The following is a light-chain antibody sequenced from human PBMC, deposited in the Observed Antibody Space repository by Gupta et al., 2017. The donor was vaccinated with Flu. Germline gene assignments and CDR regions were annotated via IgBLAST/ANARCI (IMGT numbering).Light chain of an antibody. CDR3: QQVNYIPWT. J-gene: IGKJ1*01. V-gene: IGKV1-9*01. CDR1: HGISTY. Sequence: GDRVTLPCRAGHGISTYLVWYHQKAGKAPHLLIYVASILQSGVPSRFSGSGAGTEFTLPISSLQAEDFATYYCQQVNYIPWTFGHGTKVEIK. CDR2: VAS.